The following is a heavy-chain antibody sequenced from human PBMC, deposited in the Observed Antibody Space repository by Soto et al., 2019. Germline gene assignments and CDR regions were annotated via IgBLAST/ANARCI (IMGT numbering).Heavy chain of an antibody. J-gene: IGHJ5*02. CDR1: GGSISIYY. D-gene: IGHD6-19*01. Sequence: SETLSLTCTVSGGSISIYYWSWIRQPAGRGLEWIGRIYTSGSTNYNPSLKSRVTMPVDTSKNQFSLKLRSVTAADTAVYYCAKGRESSGWYLGWFDPWGQGTQVTVSS. CDR3: AKGRESSGWYLGWFDP. CDR2: IYTSGST. V-gene: IGHV4-4*07.